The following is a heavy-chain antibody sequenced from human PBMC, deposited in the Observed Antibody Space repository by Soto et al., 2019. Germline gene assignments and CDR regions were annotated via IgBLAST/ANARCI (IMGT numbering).Heavy chain of an antibody. V-gene: IGHV3-30*18. CDR2: ISYDGSNK. CDR3: AKAPNFDWLSHFDY. CDR1: GLTFSNYG. J-gene: IGHJ4*02. Sequence: GGSLRLSCAASGLTFSNYGMHWVRQAPGKGLEWVAVISYDGSNKYYADSVKGRFTISRDNSKNTLYLQMNRLRAEDTAVYYCAKAPNFDWLSHFDYWGQGALVTVSS. D-gene: IGHD3-9*01.